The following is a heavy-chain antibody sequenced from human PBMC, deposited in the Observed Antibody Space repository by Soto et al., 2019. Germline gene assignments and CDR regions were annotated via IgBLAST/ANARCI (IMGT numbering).Heavy chain of an antibody. CDR3: ARKEDCSGGSCKPFDY. D-gene: IGHD2-15*01. CDR2: ISSSSSYI. J-gene: IGHJ4*02. CDR1: GFTFSSYS. V-gene: IGHV3-21*01. Sequence: GGSLRLSCAASGFTFSSYSMNWVRRAPGKGLEWVSSISSSSSYIYYADSVKGRFTISRDNAKNSLYLQMNSLRAEDTAVYYCARKEDCSGGSCKPFDYWGQGTLVTVSS.